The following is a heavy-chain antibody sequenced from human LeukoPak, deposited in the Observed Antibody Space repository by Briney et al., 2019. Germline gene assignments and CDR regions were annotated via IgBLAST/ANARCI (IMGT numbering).Heavy chain of an antibody. CDR1: GGPFSSYY. D-gene: IGHD3-3*02. V-gene: IGHV4-59*12. CDR2: IYYTGSA. J-gene: IGHJ4*02. CDR3: ARQRADRIFGVVMGFGLDY. Sequence: PSETLSLTCTVSGGPFSSYYWSWIRQPPGKGLEWIGYIYYTGSANYNPSLKSRVTMSVDTSKNQFSLKLSSVTAADTAVYYCARQRADRIFGVVMGFGLDYWGQGTLVTVSS.